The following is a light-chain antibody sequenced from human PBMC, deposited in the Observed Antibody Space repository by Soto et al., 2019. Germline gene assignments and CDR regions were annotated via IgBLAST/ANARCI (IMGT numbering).Light chain of an antibody. Sequence: EIVLTQSPGTLSLSPGEVATLSCRASEGLTNSYLAWYQQKSGQAHSLLIYGASSRATGIPDRFSGSGSGKEFTLTVDRLEPEDFAVDYCHQYGSSPQTFGRGTKGEIK. CDR3: HQYGSSPQT. J-gene: IGKJ1*01. CDR1: EGLTNSY. CDR2: GAS. V-gene: IGKV3-20*01.